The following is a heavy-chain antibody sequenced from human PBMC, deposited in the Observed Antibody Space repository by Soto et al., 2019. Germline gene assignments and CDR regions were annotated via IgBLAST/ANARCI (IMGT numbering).Heavy chain of an antibody. Sequence: EVRLLESGGNLVQPGGSLRLSCVASGFTFSNYVMSWVRQAPGKGLEWVSGISDSGDTTYSADFVKVRFTISRDNSKNTLYLQMNSLRAADTAVYYCAKGWQVRGGQFDYWGQGTLVSVSS. CDR1: GFTFSNYV. D-gene: IGHD6-19*01. J-gene: IGHJ4*02. V-gene: IGHV3-23*01. CDR2: ISDSGDTT. CDR3: AKGWQVRGGQFDY.